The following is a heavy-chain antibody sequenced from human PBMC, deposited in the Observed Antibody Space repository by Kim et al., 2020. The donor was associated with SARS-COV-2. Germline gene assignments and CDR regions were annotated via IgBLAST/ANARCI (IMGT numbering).Heavy chain of an antibody. J-gene: IGHJ4*01. D-gene: IGHD6-19*01. CDR3: AKDSSFGSGWYYFDY. CDR2: ISWNSGSI. CDR1: GFTFDDYA. Sequence: GGSLRLSCAASGFTFDDYAMHWVRQAPGKCLEWVSGISWNSGSIGYADSVKGRFTISRDNAKNSLYLQMNSLRAEDTALYYCAKDSSFGSGWYYFDYWG. V-gene: IGHV3-9*01.